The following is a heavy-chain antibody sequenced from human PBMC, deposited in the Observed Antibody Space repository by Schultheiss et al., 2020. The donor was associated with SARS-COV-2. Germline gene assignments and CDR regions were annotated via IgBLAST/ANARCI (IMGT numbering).Heavy chain of an antibody. J-gene: IGHJ4*02. V-gene: IGHV4-39*07. CDR1: GYSISSSSYY. CDR2: INHSGST. D-gene: IGHD4-23*01. CDR3: ARGSLDYGGNS. Sequence: SQTLSLTCAVSGYSISSSSYYWSWIRQPPGKGLEWIGEINHSGSTNYNPPLKSRVTISVDTSKNQFSLKLSSVTAADTAVYYCARGSLDYGGNSWGQGTLVTVSS.